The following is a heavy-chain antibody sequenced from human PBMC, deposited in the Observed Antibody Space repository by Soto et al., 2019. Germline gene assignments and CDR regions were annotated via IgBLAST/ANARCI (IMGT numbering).Heavy chain of an antibody. CDR2: IYYSGST. J-gene: IGHJ5*02. Sequence: QLQLQESGPGLVKPSETLSLTCTVSGGSISSRGYYWGWIRQPPGKGLEWIGTIYYSGSTYYNPSLKSRVTISVDTSKNQFSLKLSSVTVADTAVYYCATSNWFDPWGQGTLVTVSS. V-gene: IGHV4-39*01. CDR1: GGSISSRGYY. CDR3: ATSNWFDP.